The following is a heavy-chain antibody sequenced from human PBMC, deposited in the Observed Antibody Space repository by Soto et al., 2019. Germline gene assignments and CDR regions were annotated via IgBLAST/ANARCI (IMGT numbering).Heavy chain of an antibody. Sequence: QVQLVQSGAEVKKPGASVKVSCKASGDTFTTYYMHWVRQAPGQGLEWMGIISPYGGRTSYAQKFQGRVTMTRDTSTSTVYMGLSSLRSEDTAVYYCATRDPGHYWGQGTLVTVSS. CDR1: GDTFTTYY. CDR2: ISPYGGRT. CDR3: ATRDPGHY. V-gene: IGHV1-46*01. J-gene: IGHJ4*02.